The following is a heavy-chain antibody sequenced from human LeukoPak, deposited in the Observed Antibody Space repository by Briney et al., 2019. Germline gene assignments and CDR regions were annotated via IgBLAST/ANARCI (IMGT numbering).Heavy chain of an antibody. D-gene: IGHD6-19*01. CDR2: INPNSGGT. J-gene: IGHJ4*02. Sequence: ASVKVSCKASGYTFTGYDMHWVRQAPGQGLEWMGWINPNSGGTNYAQKFQGRVTMTRDTSISTAYVELSRLRSDDTAVYYCARDGIAVAGFEYWPQGPLVSVSS. CDR3: ARDGIAVAGFEY. CDR1: GYTFTGYD. V-gene: IGHV1-2*02.